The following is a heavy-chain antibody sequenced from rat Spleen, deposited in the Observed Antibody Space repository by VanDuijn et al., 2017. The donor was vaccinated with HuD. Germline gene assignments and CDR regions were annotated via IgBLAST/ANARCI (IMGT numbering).Heavy chain of an antibody. V-gene: IGHV5-31*01. CDR2: ITNTGGST. Sequence: EVQLVESGGGLVQPGRSLKLSCVASGFTFNNYWMTWIRQAPGKGLEWVASITNTGGSTYYPDSVKGRFTISRDNAKSTLYLQMNSLRSEDTATYYCATRDYIGYTGIFWGQGVMVTVSS. J-gene: IGHJ2*01. CDR3: ATRDYIGYTGIF. D-gene: IGHD1-2*01. CDR1: GFTFNNYW.